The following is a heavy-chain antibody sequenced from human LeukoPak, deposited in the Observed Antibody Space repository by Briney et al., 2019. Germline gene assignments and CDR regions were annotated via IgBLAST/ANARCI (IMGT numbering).Heavy chain of an antibody. CDR1: GFTFSSYS. CDR2: YGRDE. Sequence: GRSLRLSCAASGFTFSSYSMPWVRQAPGKALEWVACYGRDEFYADSVKGRCTISRDSSKNTLFLQMNSLRPEDTAVYYCAREGELRDFFDFWGPGTLVTVSS. J-gene: IGHJ4*02. CDR3: AREGELRDFFDF. V-gene: IGHV3-30*01. D-gene: IGHD1-7*01.